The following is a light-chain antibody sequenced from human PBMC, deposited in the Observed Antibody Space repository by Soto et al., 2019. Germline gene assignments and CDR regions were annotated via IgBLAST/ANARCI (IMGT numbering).Light chain of an antibody. V-gene: IGKV1-8*01. CDR1: QGISSY. Sequence: AIRMTQSPSSLSASTGYRFTITCRASQGISSYLAWYQQKPGKAPKLLIYAASTLQSGVPSRLSGSGSGTDFTLTISCQQSEDFPTYYCQQYYTYPLFGGGTKVDI. CDR2: AAS. CDR3: QQYYTYPL. J-gene: IGKJ4*01.